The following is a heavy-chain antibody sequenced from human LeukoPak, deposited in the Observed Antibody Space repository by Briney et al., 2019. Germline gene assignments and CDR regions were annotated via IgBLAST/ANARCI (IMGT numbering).Heavy chain of an antibody. Sequence: GASVKVSCKASGGTFSNYAINWVRQAPGQGLEWMGGIIPIFGTANYAQKFQGRVTITADESTSTAYMELSSLRSEDTAVYYCASYGGVVVPAAPFNWFDPWGQGTLVTVSS. CDR1: GGTFSNYA. CDR3: ASYGGVVVPAAPFNWFDP. CDR2: IIPIFGTA. D-gene: IGHD2-2*01. J-gene: IGHJ5*02. V-gene: IGHV1-69*13.